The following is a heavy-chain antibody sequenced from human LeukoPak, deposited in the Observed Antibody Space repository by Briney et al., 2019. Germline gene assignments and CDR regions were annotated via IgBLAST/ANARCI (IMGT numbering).Heavy chain of an antibody. D-gene: IGHD1/OR15-1a*01. CDR2: IYTSGST. J-gene: IGHJ1*01. V-gene: IGHV4-4*07. CDR3: AREQQQSGFQH. CDR1: GGSISTYY. Sequence: PSETLSLTCTVSGGSISTYYWSWIRQPAGKGLEWIGRIYTSGSTNYNPSLKSRVTMSVDTSKNQFSLKLSSVTAADTAVYCCAREQQQSGFQHWGQGTLVTVSS.